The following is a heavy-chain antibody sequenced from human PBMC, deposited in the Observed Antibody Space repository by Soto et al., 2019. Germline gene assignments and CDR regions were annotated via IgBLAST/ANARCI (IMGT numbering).Heavy chain of an antibody. J-gene: IGHJ4*01. Sequence: GGSLRLSCAASGFTFRTFAMHWVRQVPGKGLEWVAVVSYDGSYKSYADSVKGRFTISRDNSKNTLYLQLNSLRADDTAVFYCAREPWGYSGSAKHFDYWGHGTLVTVSS. CDR1: GFTFRTFA. D-gene: IGHD5-12*01. CDR3: AREPWGYSGSAKHFDY. CDR2: VSYDGSYK. V-gene: IGHV3-30*04.